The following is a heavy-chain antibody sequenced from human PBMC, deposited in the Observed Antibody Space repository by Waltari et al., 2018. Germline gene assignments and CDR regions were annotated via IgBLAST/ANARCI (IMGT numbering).Heavy chain of an antibody. Sequence: SGFTFSSYAMSWVRQAPGKGLEWVSAISGSGGSTYYADSVKGRFTISRDNSKNTLYLQMNSLRAEDTAVYYCAKGGYCSGGSCYWGYYGMDVWGQGTTVTVSS. CDR1: GFTFSSYA. V-gene: IGHV3-23*01. D-gene: IGHD2-15*01. CDR2: ISGSGGST. CDR3: AKGGYCSGGSCYWGYYGMDV. J-gene: IGHJ6*02.